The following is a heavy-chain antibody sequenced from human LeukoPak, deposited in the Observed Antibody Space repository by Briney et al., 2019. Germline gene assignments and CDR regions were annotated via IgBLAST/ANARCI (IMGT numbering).Heavy chain of an antibody. CDR3: ASTRHYYDSSGYSLGWFDP. D-gene: IGHD3-22*01. V-gene: IGHV4-30-4*07. J-gene: IGHJ5*02. CDR2: IYYSGST. Sequence: KSSETLSLTCAVSGGSISSGGYSWSWIRQPPGKGLEWIGYIYYSGSTYYNPSLKSRVSISVDTSKNQFSLKLSSVTAADTAVYYCASTRHYYDSSGYSLGWFDPWGQGTLVTVSS. CDR1: GGSISSGGYS.